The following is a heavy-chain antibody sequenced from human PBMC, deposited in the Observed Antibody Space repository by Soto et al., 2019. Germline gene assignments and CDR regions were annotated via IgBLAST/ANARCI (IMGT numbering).Heavy chain of an antibody. Sequence: QVQLVESGGGVVQPGRSLRLSCAASGFTFSSYGMHWVRQAPGKGLEWVAVIWYDGSNKYYADSVKGRFTISRDNSKNALYLQMNGVRAEETAVYYCAWGGAEGYWGQGTLVTVSS. V-gene: IGHV3-33*01. J-gene: IGHJ4*02. CDR2: IWYDGSNK. CDR3: AWGGAEGY. D-gene: IGHD3-16*01. CDR1: GFTFSSYG.